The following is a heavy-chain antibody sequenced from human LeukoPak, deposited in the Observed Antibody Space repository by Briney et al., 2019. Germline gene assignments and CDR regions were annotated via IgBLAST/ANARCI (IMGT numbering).Heavy chain of an antibody. V-gene: IGHV4-4*02. CDR3: ARERYYYGSGSWGFDY. D-gene: IGHD3-10*01. CDR2: IYHSGST. Sequence: SETLSLTCAVSGGSISSSNWWSWVRQPPGKGLEWIGEIYHSGSTNYNPSLKSRVTISVDKSKNQFSLKLSSVTAADTAVYYCARERYYYGSGSWGFDYWGQGTLVTVSS. CDR1: GGSISSSNW. J-gene: IGHJ4*02.